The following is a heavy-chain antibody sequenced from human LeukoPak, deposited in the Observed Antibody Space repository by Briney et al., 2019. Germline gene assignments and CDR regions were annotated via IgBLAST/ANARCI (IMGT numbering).Heavy chain of an antibody. V-gene: IGHV3-53*01. Sequence: GGSLRLSCTVSGFTVSSNSMSWVRQAPGKGLEWVSFIYSGDTHYSDSVKGRFTISRDHSKNTLYLQMSSLTAKDTAVYYCAKDRSIGTYYTFDSWGQGTLVTVSS. CDR3: AKDRSIGTYYTFDS. J-gene: IGHJ4*02. D-gene: IGHD1-26*01. CDR1: GFTVSSNS. CDR2: IYSGDT.